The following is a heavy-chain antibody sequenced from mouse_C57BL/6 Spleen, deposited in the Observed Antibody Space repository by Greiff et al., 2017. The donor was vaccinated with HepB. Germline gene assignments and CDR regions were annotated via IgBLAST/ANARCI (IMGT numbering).Heavy chain of an antibody. CDR1: GYTFTSYW. V-gene: IGHV1-64*01. Sequence: QVQLQQPGAELVKPGASVKLSCKASGYTFTSYWMLWVKQRPGQGLEWIGMIHPNSGSTNYNEKFKSKATLTVDKSSSTAYMQLSSLTSEDSAVYYCARDREGYFDVWGTGTTVTVSS. CDR2: IHPNSGST. J-gene: IGHJ1*03. CDR3: ARDREGYFDV.